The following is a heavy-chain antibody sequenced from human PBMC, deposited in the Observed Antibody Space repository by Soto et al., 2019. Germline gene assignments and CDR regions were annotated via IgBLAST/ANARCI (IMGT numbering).Heavy chain of an antibody. V-gene: IGHV1-46*01. Sequence: QVQLVQSGAEVKNPGASVKVSCKASGDTFTNYYIHWVRQAPGQGLEWMAIINPNGGSTNYAQKFQGRVTLARDTFTSTVYMELSSLRSEDTAIYYCARGLAAGDYWGQGTLVTVSS. J-gene: IGHJ4*02. CDR2: INPNGGST. CDR1: GDTFTNYY. CDR3: ARGLAAGDY. D-gene: IGHD6-13*01.